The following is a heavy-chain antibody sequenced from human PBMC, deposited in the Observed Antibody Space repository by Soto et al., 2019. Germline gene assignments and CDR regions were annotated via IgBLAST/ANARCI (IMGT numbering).Heavy chain of an antibody. V-gene: IGHV2-70*04. Sequence: SGTTLVNPTQALTLTCTDSVFARITIGVRVSWIRQPPGKALEWLPLIDWVDDKFYRTSLKTRLTISKDTSKNQVVLTMTNMDPVDTATYYCARFREYFDYWGQGTLVTVSS. CDR1: VFARITIGVR. J-gene: IGHJ4*02. CDR3: ARFREYFDY. CDR2: IDWVDDK.